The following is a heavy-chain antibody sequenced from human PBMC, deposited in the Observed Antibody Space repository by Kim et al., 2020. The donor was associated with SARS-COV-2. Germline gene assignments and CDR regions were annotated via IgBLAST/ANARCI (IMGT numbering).Heavy chain of an antibody. CDR1: GGTFSSYA. V-gene: IGHV1-69*13. J-gene: IGHJ4*02. CDR2: IIPIFGTA. D-gene: IGHD2-2*01. Sequence: SVKVSCKASGGTFSSYAISWVRQAPGQGLEWMGGIIPIFGTANYAQKFQGRVTITADESTSTAYMELSSLRSENTAVNYCARGASDYCSSTSCYLSSFDYWGQRTLVTVSS. CDR3: ARGASDYCSSTSCYLSSFDY.